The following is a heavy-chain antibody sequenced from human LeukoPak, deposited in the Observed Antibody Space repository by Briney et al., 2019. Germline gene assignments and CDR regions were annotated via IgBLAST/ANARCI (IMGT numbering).Heavy chain of an antibody. CDR1: GYTFTSYD. CDR2: MNPNSGNT. Sequence: GASAKVSCKASGYTFTSYDINWVRQATGQGLEWMGWMNPNSGNTGYAQKFQGRVTMTRNTSISAAYMELSSLRSEDTAVYYCARGYYDILTGPYYYYYMDVWGKGTTVTVSS. D-gene: IGHD3-9*01. J-gene: IGHJ6*03. V-gene: IGHV1-8*01. CDR3: ARGYYDILTGPYYYYYMDV.